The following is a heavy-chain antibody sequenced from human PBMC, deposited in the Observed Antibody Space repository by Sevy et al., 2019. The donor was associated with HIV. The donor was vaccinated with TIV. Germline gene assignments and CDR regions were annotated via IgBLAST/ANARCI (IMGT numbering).Heavy chain of an antibody. J-gene: IGHJ6*02. D-gene: IGHD3-9*01. Sequence: GGSLRLSCAASGFTVSSNYMSWVRQAPGKGLEWVSVLSSGGSTYYADSVKGRFTTSRDNSKNTPYLQLNSLRAEDTDVYYVAGEAPYDSATGDRYYGMDVWGQGTTVTVSS. CDR1: GFTVSSNY. V-gene: IGHV3-53*01. CDR2: LSSGGST. CDR3: AGEAPYDSATGDRYYGMDV.